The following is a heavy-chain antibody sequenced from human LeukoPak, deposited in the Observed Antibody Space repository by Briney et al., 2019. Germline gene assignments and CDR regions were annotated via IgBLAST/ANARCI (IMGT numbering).Heavy chain of an antibody. J-gene: IGHJ3*02. Sequence: GGSLRLSCAASGFTFSMYWMSWVRQAPGKGLEWVANIKQDGSEKYYVDSVKGRFTISRDNAKNSLYLQMNSLRAEDTAVFYCARGHYDFWSGFYAFDIWGQGTMVTVSS. CDR3: ARGHYDFWSGFYAFDI. CDR1: GFTFSMYW. V-gene: IGHV3-7*01. CDR2: IKQDGSEK. D-gene: IGHD3-3*01.